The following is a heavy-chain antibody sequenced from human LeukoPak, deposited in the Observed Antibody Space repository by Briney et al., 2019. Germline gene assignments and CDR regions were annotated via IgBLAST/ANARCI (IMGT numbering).Heavy chain of an antibody. D-gene: IGHD6-19*01. CDR1: GGSFSGYY. CDR2: INHSGST. J-gene: IGHJ4*02. V-gene: IGHV4-34*01. CDR3: ARQQWLVLRD. Sequence: PPETLSLTCAVYGGSFSGYYWSWIRQPPGKGLEWIGEINHSGSTNYNPSLKSRVTISVDTSKNQFSLKLSSVTAADTAVYYCARQQWLVLRDWGQGTLVTVSS.